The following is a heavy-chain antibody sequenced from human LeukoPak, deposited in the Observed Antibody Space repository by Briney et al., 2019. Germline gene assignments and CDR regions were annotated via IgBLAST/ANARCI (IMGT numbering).Heavy chain of an antibody. CDR3: ARDPGAFPYFFDC. CDR2: ISGDGVSP. Sequence: GGSLRLSCVASGFTFRNFAMSWVRQAPGKGLECVSAISGDGVSPYYADSVRGRFTISRDNSKNTLYLQMNSLRVEDTAVYFCARDPGAFPYFFDCWGQGTLVTVSS. D-gene: IGHD4/OR15-4a*01. J-gene: IGHJ4*02. V-gene: IGHV3-23*01. CDR1: GFTFRNFA.